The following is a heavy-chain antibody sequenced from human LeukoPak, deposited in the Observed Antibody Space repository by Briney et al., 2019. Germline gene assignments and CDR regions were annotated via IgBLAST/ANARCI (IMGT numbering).Heavy chain of an antibody. J-gene: IGHJ3*02. V-gene: IGHV4-61*02. CDR1: GGSISSGSYY. CDR3: ARGSLSWFDI. CDR2: IYTSGST. Sequence: SETLSLTCTVSGGSISSGSYYWSWIRQPAGKGLEWIGRIYTSGSTNYNPSLKSRVTISIDTSKNQFSLKLSSVTAADTAVYYCARGSLSWFDIWGQGTMVTVSS. D-gene: IGHD6-19*01.